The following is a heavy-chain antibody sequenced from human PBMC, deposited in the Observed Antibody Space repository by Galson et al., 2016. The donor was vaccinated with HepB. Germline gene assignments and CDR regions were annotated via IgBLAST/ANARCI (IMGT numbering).Heavy chain of an antibody. J-gene: IGHJ6*02. D-gene: IGHD6-13*01. V-gene: IGHV4-59*01. CDR2: IYYSGST. Sequence: SETLSLTCTVSGGSMNSFLWNWIRQSPGKGLEWIGYIYYSGSTIYNPSLKSRLVISVDTSKNQVSLKLSSVTAADTATYYCARGGHYFTSSWNYKYYAMDVWGQGTTVTVSS. CDR1: GGSMNSFL. CDR3: ARGGHYFTSSWNYKYYAMDV.